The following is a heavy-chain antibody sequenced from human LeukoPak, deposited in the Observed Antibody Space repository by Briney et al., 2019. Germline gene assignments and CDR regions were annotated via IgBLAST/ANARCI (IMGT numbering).Heavy chain of an antibody. J-gene: IGHJ4*02. CDR2: ISYDGSDK. CDR1: GFTFSNYG. Sequence: GGSLRLSCAASGFTFSNYGMHWVRQAPGKGLEWVAVISYDGSDKYYADSVKGRFTISRDNSKNTLYLQMNSLRAEDTAVYYCAGPMGPAAIFGFDYWGQGTLVTVSS. D-gene: IGHD2-2*01. V-gene: IGHV3-30*03. CDR3: AGPMGPAAIFGFDY.